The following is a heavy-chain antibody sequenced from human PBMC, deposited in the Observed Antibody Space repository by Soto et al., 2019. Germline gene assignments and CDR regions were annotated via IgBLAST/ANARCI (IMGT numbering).Heavy chain of an antibody. CDR2: IKQDGSQK. Sequence: GGSLRLSCAASGFTLSSYWMNWVRLAPGKGLEWVANIKQDGSQKNYVDSVKGRFTISRDNAKNSLYLQMSSLRAEDTAVYYCMTSVTTHDYWGQGTLVTVSS. CDR1: GFTLSSYW. CDR3: MTSVTTHDY. D-gene: IGHD4-17*01. V-gene: IGHV3-7*01. J-gene: IGHJ4*02.